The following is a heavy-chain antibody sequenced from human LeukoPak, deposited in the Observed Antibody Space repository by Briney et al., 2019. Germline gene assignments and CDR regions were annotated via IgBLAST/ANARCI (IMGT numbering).Heavy chain of an antibody. CDR1: GYTFTSYD. CDR2: MNPNSGNT. D-gene: IGHD4-17*01. Sequence: ASVKVSCKASGYTFTSYDINWVRQATGQGLEWMGWMNPNSGNTGYAQKFQGRVTMTRNTSISTAYMELSSLRSEDTAVYYCARGAQRYGDYLNPYGMDVWGQGTTVTVSS. V-gene: IGHV1-8*01. J-gene: IGHJ6*02. CDR3: ARGAQRYGDYLNPYGMDV.